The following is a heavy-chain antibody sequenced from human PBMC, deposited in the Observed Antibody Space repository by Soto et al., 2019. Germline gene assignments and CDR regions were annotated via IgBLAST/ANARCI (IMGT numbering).Heavy chain of an antibody. CDR2: ISGSGGST. V-gene: IGHV3-23*01. CDR1: GFTFSSYA. D-gene: IGHD2-15*01. J-gene: IGHJ4*02. CDR3: AKDLRIVATISTKDKTGYCSGGSCDSRVY. Sequence: QLWGSLRLSCAASGFTFSSYAMSWVRQAPGKGLEWVSAISGSGGSTYYADSVKGRFTISRDNSKNTLYLQMNSLRAEDTAVYYCAKDLRIVATISTKDKTGYCSGGSCDSRVYWGQGTLVTVSS.